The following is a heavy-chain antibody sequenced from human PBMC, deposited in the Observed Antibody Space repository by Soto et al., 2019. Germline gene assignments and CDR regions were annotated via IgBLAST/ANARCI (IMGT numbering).Heavy chain of an antibody. Sequence: EVQLVESGGGLVKPGGSLRLSCAASGFTFSDYDINWVRQAPGKGLEWVSSISSSSSDIYYADSVKGRFTVSRDNAKNSLSLQMNSLRGEATAVYYCAREIRYCGGGSCYTVGAFDIWGQGTMVTVSS. CDR3: AREIRYCGGGSCYTVGAFDI. J-gene: IGHJ3*02. V-gene: IGHV3-21*01. D-gene: IGHD2-15*01. CDR1: GFTFSDYD. CDR2: ISSSSSDI.